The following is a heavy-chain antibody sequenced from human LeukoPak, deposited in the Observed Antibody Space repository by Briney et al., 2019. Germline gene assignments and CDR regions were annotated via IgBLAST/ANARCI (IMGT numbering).Heavy chain of an antibody. Sequence: SSQTLSLTCTVSGGSISSGSYYWSWIRQPAGKGLEWIGRIYTSGSTNYNPSLKSRVTISVDTSKNQFSLKLSSVTAADTAVYYCARDLHHYDSSGYREDLRAFDIWGQGTMVTVSS. J-gene: IGHJ3*02. V-gene: IGHV4-61*02. CDR3: ARDLHHYDSSGYREDLRAFDI. CDR1: GGSISSGSYY. D-gene: IGHD3-22*01. CDR2: IYTSGST.